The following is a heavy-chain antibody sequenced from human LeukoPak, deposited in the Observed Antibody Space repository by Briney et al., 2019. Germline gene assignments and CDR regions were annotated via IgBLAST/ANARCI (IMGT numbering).Heavy chain of an antibody. V-gene: IGHV4-34*01. J-gene: IGHJ6*03. Sequence: SETLSLTCAVYGGSFSGYYWSWIRQPPGEGLEWIGEINHSGSTNYNPSLKSRVTISVDTSKNQFSLKLSSVTAADTAVYYCARHRAAAGTYPGSRYYYYMDVWGKGTTVTISS. CDR3: ARHRAAAGTYPGSRYYYYMDV. D-gene: IGHD6-13*01. CDR2: INHSGST. CDR1: GGSFSGYY.